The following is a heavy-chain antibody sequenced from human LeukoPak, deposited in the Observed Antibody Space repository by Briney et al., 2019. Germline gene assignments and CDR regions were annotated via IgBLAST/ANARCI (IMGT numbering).Heavy chain of an antibody. CDR3: AKDIVGGGDDY. CDR2: IQEYGKKE. D-gene: IGHD2-21*02. CDR1: GFTFSSYG. V-gene: IGHV3-7*01. Sequence: GGSLRLSCAASGFTFSSYGMTWVRQAPGKGLEGVANIQEYGKKENYVDSVRGRFTISRDNAKNSIYLPMNSLRVEDTAVYYCAKDIVGGGDDYWGPGTLVIVSP. J-gene: IGHJ4*02.